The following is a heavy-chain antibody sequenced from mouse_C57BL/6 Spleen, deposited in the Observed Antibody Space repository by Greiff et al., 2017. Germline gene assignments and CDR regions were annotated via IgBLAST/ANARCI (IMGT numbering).Heavy chain of an antibody. J-gene: IGHJ4*01. V-gene: IGHV5-17*01. D-gene: IGHD1-1*01. CDR1: GFTFSDYG. CDR2: ISSGSSTI. CDR3: ARRITTVVAGDYAMDY. Sequence: EVKLVESGGGLVKPGGSLKLSCAASGFTFSDYGMHWVRQAPEKGLEWVAYISSGSSTIYYADTVKGRFTISSDNAKNTLFLQMTSLRSEDTAMYYCARRITTVVAGDYAMDYWGQGTSVTVSS.